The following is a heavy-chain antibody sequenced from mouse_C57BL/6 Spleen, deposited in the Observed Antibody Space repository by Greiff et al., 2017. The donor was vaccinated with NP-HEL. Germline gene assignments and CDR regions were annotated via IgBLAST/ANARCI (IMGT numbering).Heavy chain of an antibody. CDR3: ARSQSYAMDY. J-gene: IGHJ4*01. CDR1: GYAFSSSW. V-gene: IGHV1-82*01. Sequence: QVQLKQSGPELVKPGASVKISCKASGYAFSSSWMNWVKQRPGQGLEWIGRIYPGDGDTNYNGKFKGKATLTADKSSSTAYMQLSSLTSEDSAVYFCARSQSYAMDYWGQGTSVTVSS. CDR2: IYPGDGDT.